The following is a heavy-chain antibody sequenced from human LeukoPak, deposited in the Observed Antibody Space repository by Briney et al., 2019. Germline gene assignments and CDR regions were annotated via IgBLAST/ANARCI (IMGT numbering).Heavy chain of an antibody. D-gene: IGHD6-19*01. V-gene: IGHV1-2*02. Sequence: ASVKVSCKASGYTFTGYYMHWVRQAPGQGPEWRGWINPNSGGTNYAQKFQGRVTMTRDTSISTAYMELSRLRSDDTAVYYCAHVIAVAGTTTDAFDIWGQGTMVTVSS. CDR1: GYTFTGYY. J-gene: IGHJ3*02. CDR3: AHVIAVAGTTTDAFDI. CDR2: INPNSGGT.